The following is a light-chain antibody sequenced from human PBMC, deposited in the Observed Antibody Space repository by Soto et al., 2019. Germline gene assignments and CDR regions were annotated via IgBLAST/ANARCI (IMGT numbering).Light chain of an antibody. V-gene: IGLV1-40*01. CDR2: DVS. Sequence: QSVLTQPPSVSGAPGQRVTISCTGSRSNIGANYDVHWYQQVPGTAPKLLIYDVSKRPSGVPDRFSGSKSGNTASLTISGLQAEDEADYYCCSYAGSYSWVFGGGTKVTVL. CDR3: CSYAGSYSWV. CDR1: RSNIGANYD. J-gene: IGLJ3*02.